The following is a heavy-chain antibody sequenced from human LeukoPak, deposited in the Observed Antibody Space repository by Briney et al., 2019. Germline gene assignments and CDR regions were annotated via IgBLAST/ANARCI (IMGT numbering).Heavy chain of an antibody. D-gene: IGHD3-22*01. CDR3: ARDSPDDYYDSSGYYHWAFDI. CDR1: GGSISSGGYY. Sequence: SETLSLTCTVSGGSISSGGYYWSWIRQHPGKGLEWIGYIYYSGSTYYNPSLKSRVTVSVDTSKNQFSLKLSSVTAADTAVYYCARDSPDDYYDSSGYYHWAFDIWGQGTMVTVSS. V-gene: IGHV4-31*03. J-gene: IGHJ3*02. CDR2: IYYSGST.